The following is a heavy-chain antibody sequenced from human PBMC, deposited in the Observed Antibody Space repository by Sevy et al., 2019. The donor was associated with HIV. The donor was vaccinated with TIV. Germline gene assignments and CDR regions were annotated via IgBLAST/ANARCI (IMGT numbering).Heavy chain of an antibody. CDR2: ISTSGSNR. D-gene: IGHD1-1*01. CDR3: AKRGGQYDLGMDV. J-gene: IGHJ6*02. V-gene: IGHV3-48*03. Sequence: GGSLRLFCAASGFIFSSFEMNWVRQAPGKGLEWVSSISTSGSNRYYADSVKGRVTISRDNAKKSLYLQMNSLRAEDTAIYFCAKRGGQYDLGMDVWGQGTTVTVSS. CDR1: GFIFSSFE.